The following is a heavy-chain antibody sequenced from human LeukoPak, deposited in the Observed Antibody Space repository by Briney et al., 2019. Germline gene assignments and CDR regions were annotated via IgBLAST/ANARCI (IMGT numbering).Heavy chain of an antibody. D-gene: IGHD2-8*02. Sequence: PGGSLRLSCAASGFTFSSYAMNWVRQAPGKGLEWVSTISGGGGSTYYADSVKGRFTISRDNSKNTLYLQMNNLRAEDTAVYYCATYRQVLLPFESWGQGTLVTVSS. V-gene: IGHV3-23*01. J-gene: IGHJ4*02. CDR3: ATYRQVLLPFES. CDR1: GFTFSSYA. CDR2: ISGGGGST.